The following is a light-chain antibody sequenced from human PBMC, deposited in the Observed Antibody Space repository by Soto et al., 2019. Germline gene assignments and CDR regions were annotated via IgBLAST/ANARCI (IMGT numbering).Light chain of an antibody. CDR3: SSYTKNRTLL. V-gene: IGLV2-14*02. CDR1: SSDVGSYNL. J-gene: IGLJ2*01. CDR2: EGS. Sequence: QSVLTQPASVSGSPGQSITISCTGTSSDVGSYNLVSWYQQYPGKAPKLMIYEGSKRPSGVSNRFSGSKSGNTASLIISGLQAEDEADYFCSSYTKNRTLLFGGGTKVTVL.